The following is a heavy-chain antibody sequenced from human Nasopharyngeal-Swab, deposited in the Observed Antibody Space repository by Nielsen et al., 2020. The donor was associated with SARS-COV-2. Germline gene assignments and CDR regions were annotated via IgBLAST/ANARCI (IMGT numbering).Heavy chain of an antibody. CDR1: GFTVRSNY. J-gene: IGHJ2*01. Sequence: GESLKISCAASGFTVRSNYMIWVRQAPGKGLEWVSVIYSGGSTYYADSVKGRFTISRHNSKNTLYLQMNSLRAEDTAVYYCARGPYWYFDLWGRGTLVTVSS. CDR2: IYSGGST. CDR3: ARGPYWYFDL. V-gene: IGHV3-53*04.